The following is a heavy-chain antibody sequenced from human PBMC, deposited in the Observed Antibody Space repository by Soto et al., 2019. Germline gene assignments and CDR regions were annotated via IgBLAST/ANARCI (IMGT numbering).Heavy chain of an antibody. D-gene: IGHD1-1*01. CDR2: INQGESQK. CDR1: GFIFSSNW. V-gene: IGHV3-7*01. CDR3: ARDGWNWNDFDY. Sequence: DVQLVESGGGLVQPGGSLRLSCATSGFIFSSNWMTWVRQAPGKGLEWVASINQGESQKYYVDSVKGRFTISRDNVKNSLYLQMNSLRAEDTAVYYCARDGWNWNDFDYWGQGTLVTVSS. J-gene: IGHJ4*02.